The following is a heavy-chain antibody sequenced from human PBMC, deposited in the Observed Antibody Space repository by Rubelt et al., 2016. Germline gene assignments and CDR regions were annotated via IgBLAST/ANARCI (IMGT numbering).Heavy chain of an antibody. CDR3: ARDSSNLAARLPNFDY. V-gene: IGHV1-46*01. CDR1: GYIFTSYS. Sequence: GYIFTSYSMHWVRQAPGQGLEWMGIINPSGGSTTYAQKFQGRVSMTRDTSTSTVYMELSSLRYEDTALYYCARDSSNLAARLPNFDYWGQGTLSASPQ. CDR2: INPSGGST. J-gene: IGHJ4*02. D-gene: IGHD6-6*01.